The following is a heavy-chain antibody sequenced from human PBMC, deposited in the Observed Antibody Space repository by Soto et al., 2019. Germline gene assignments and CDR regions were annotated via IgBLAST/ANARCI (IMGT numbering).Heavy chain of an antibody. CDR3: EREYNQAPLRYFDGLHHYYYYSGRDV. J-gene: IGHJ6*04. Sequence: GGSLRLSCAASGFTFSSYWMHWVRQAPGKGLVWVSRINSDGSSTSYADSVKGRFTISRDNAKNTLYLQMNSLRAEDTAVYYWEREYNQAPLRYFDGLHHYYYYSGRDVWGKGTTVPVS. D-gene: IGHD3-9*01. V-gene: IGHV3-74*01. CDR2: INSDGSST. CDR1: GFTFSSYW.